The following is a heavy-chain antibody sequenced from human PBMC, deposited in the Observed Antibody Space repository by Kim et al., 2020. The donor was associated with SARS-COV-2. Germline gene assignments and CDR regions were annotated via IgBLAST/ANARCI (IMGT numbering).Heavy chain of an antibody. Sequence: ASVKVSCKASGYTFTSYAMHWVRQAPGQRLEWMGWINAGNGNTKYSQKFQGRVTITRDTSASTAYMELSSLRSEDTAVYYCAREGLLVVYAMYYYGMDVWGQGTTDTVSS. D-gene: IGHD2-8*02. J-gene: IGHJ6*02. CDR3: AREGLLVVYAMYYYGMDV. V-gene: IGHV1-3*01. CDR2: INAGNGNT. CDR1: GYTFTSYA.